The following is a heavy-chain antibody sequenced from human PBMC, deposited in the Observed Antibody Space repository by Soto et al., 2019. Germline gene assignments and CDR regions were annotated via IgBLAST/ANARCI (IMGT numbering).Heavy chain of an antibody. CDR3: ARVGVYYDSSGYYY. CDR1: GYSFTSYW. D-gene: IGHD3-22*01. V-gene: IGHV5-10-1*01. J-gene: IGHJ4*02. Sequence: ESLKISCKGSGYSFTSYWISWVRQMPGKGLEWMGRIDPSDSYTNYSPSFQGHVTISADKSISTAHLQWSSLKASDTAMYYCARVGVYYDSSGYYYWGQGTLVTVSS. CDR2: IDPSDSYT.